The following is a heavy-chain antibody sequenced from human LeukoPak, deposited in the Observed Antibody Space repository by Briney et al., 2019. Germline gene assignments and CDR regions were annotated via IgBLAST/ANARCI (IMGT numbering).Heavy chain of an antibody. CDR3: ARGRFYYGSGSYLPPRF. CDR1: GGSFSGYY. J-gene: IGHJ4*02. V-gene: IGHV4-34*01. CDR2: INHSGST. D-gene: IGHD3-10*01. Sequence: SETLSLTCAVYGGSFSGYYWSWIRQPPGKGLEWIGEINHSGSTNYNPSLKSRVTISVDTSKNQFSLKLSSVTAADTAVYYCARGRFYYGSGSYLPPRFWGQGTLVTVSS.